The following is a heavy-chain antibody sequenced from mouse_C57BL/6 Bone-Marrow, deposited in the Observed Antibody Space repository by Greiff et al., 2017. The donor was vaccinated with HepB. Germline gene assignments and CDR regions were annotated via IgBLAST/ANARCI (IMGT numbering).Heavy chain of an antibody. D-gene: IGHD1-1*02. CDR3: ARGSYRYAMDY. Sequence: VQLQQPGAELVRPGPSVKLSCKASGYTFTSYWMHWVKQRPGQGLEWIGVIDPSDSYTNYNQKFKGKATLTVDTSSSTAYMQLSSLTSEDSAVYYCARGSYRYAMDYWGQGTSVTVSS. V-gene: IGHV1-59*01. J-gene: IGHJ4*01. CDR1: GYTFTSYW. CDR2: IDPSDSYT.